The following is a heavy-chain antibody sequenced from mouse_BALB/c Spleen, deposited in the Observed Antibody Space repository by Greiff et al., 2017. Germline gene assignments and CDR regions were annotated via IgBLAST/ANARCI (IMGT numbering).Heavy chain of an antibody. J-gene: IGHJ2*01. CDR3: ARLYSPQYYFDY. D-gene: IGHD3-2*02. Sequence: EVKVVESGGGLVKPGGSLKLSCAASGFAFSSYDMSWVRQTPEKRLEWVAYISSGGGSTYYPDTVKGRFTISRDNAKNTLYLQMSSLKSEDTAMYYCARLYSPQYYFDYWGQGTTLTVAS. V-gene: IGHV5-12-1*01. CDR2: ISSGGGST. CDR1: GFAFSSYD.